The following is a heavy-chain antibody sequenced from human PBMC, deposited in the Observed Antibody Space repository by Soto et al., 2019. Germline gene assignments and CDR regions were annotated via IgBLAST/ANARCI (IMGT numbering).Heavy chain of an antibody. Sequence: QVQLVQSGAEVKKPGSSVKVSCKASGYTFNSFTLSWVRQAPGQGPEWMGGIIPMFRTPNYAQKFQGRVTITADASTSTAYMELSSLRSEDTAVYYCARGRTGYYYDSSGLDSGVDFDYWGQGTVVTVSS. J-gene: IGHJ4*02. D-gene: IGHD3-22*01. CDR3: ARGRTGYYYDSSGLDSGVDFDY. CDR2: IIPMFRTP. V-gene: IGHV1-69*12. CDR1: GYTFNSFT.